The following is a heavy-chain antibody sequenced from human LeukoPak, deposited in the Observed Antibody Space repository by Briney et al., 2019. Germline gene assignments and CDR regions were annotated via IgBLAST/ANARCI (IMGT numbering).Heavy chain of an antibody. J-gene: IGHJ4*02. CDR2: MDPNSGNT. CDR1: QDTFTIYD. CDR3: ARSTMGARRRYDY. V-gene: IGHV1-8*01. Sequence: GASVKVSCKASQDTFTIYDVNRVRQATGLGLEWMGWMDPNSGNTGYAQKFQGRVTMTMNSSISTAHMELTSLTSEDTVVYYCARSTMGARRRYDYWGQGTLVTVSS. D-gene: IGHD3-10*01.